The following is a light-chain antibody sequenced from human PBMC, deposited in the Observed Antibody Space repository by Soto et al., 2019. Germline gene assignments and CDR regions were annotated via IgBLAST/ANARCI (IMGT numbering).Light chain of an antibody. J-gene: IGKJ4*01. Sequence: DIQMTQSPSSLSASVGDRVTITCRASQGIGTFLSWYQQKPGKIPKLLIYGASTLQSGVPFRFSGSGSGTDFTLTISSLQPEDVATYYCQKYNSDPLTFGGGTKVEIK. CDR1: QGIGTF. V-gene: IGKV1-27*01. CDR2: GAS. CDR3: QKYNSDPLT.